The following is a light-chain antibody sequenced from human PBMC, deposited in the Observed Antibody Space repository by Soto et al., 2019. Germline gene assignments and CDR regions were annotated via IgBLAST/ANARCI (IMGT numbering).Light chain of an antibody. CDR3: QQSYSLPYT. J-gene: IGKJ2*01. CDR2: AAS. Sequence: DIQMTQSPSSLSASVGDRVTITCRPSQSIDNFLNWYQQKPGKAPNLLIYAASSLQSGVSSRFSGSGSGTDFTLTISSLQPEDPATYYCQQSYSLPYTFGQGTKVDIK. CDR1: QSIDNF. V-gene: IGKV1-39*01.